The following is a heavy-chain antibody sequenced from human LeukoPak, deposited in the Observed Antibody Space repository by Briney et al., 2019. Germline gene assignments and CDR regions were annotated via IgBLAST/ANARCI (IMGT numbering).Heavy chain of an antibody. CDR1: GFTFSSYA. J-gene: IGHJ4*02. V-gene: IGHV3-23*01. CDR3: AKDRETYYYGSGSYLLFDY. CDR2: ISGSGGST. Sequence: PGGSLRLSCAASGFTFSSYAMSWVRQAPGKGLEWVSGISGSGGSTYYADSVKGRFTISRDNSKNTLYLQMNSLRAEDTVVYYCAKDRETYYYGSGSYLLFDYWGQGTLVTVSS. D-gene: IGHD3-10*01.